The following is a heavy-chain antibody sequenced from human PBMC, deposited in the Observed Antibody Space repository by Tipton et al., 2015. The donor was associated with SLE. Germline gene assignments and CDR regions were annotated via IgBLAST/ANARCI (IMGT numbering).Heavy chain of an antibody. CDR1: GGSISYYY. V-gene: IGHV4-4*09. CDR3: ARDCHGYSSGWYGYYYGLDV. D-gene: IGHD6-19*01. J-gene: IGHJ6*02. Sequence: TLSLTCTVSGGSISYYYWSWIRQTPGEGLEWIEYIFASGSTKYNPSLMSRVTISLDKSNNQFSLRLRSVTAADTAVYYCARDCHGYSSGWYGYYYGLDVWGQGTTVTVSS. CDR2: IFASGST.